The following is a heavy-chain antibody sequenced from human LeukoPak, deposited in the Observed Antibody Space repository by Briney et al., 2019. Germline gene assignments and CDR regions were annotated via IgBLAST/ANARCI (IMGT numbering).Heavy chain of an antibody. Sequence: GGSLRLSCAASGFTSSSYGMHWVRQAPGKGLEWVAFIRYDGSNKYYADSVKGRFTISRDNSKNTLYLQMNSLRAEDTAVYYCAKDHSGYEIGGFFDYWGQGTLVTVSS. V-gene: IGHV3-30*02. CDR3: AKDHSGYEIGGFFDY. J-gene: IGHJ4*02. CDR1: GFTSSSYG. D-gene: IGHD5-12*01. CDR2: IRYDGSNK.